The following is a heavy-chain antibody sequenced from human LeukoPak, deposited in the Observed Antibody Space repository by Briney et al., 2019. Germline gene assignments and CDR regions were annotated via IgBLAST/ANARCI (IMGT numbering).Heavy chain of an antibody. J-gene: IGHJ6*02. V-gene: IGHV4-59*01. CDR2: IYYSGST. Sequence: SETLSLTCTVSGGSISSYYWSWIRQPPGKGLEWIGYIYYSGSTNYNPSLKSRVTISVDTSKNQFSLKLSSVTAADTAVYYCARAVVGTTDYYGMDVWGQGTTVTVYS. CDR3: ARAVVGTTDYYGMDV. CDR1: GGSISSYY. D-gene: IGHD6-19*01.